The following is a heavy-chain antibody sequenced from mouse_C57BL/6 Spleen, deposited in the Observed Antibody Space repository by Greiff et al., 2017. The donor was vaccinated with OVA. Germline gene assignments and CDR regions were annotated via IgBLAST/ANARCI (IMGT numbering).Heavy chain of an antibody. D-gene: IGHD2-5*01. J-gene: IGHJ2*01. CDR2: IWTGGGP. CDR1: GFSLTSYA. Sequence: VKLMESGPGLVAPSQSLSITCTVSGFSLTSYAISWVRQPPGKGLEWLGVIWTGGGPNYNSALKSRLSISKDNSKSQVFLKMNSLQTDDTARYYCARTAYYSNQYYFDYWGQGTTLTVSS. V-gene: IGHV2-9-1*01. CDR3: ARTAYYSNQYYFDY.